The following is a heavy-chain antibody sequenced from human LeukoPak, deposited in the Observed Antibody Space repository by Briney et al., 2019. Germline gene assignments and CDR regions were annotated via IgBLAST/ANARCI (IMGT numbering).Heavy chain of an antibody. Sequence: GGSLRLSCAASGYTFSSYWTSWVRQAPGKGLEWVAIIKQDGSEAYYVDSVKGRFTVSRDNAKNSLYLQMNSLRAEDTAVYYCARDTSSIVGPRFDYWGQGTLVTVSS. CDR1: GYTFSSYW. J-gene: IGHJ4*02. CDR3: ARDTSSIVGPRFDY. V-gene: IGHV3-7*01. D-gene: IGHD1-26*01. CDR2: IKQDGSEA.